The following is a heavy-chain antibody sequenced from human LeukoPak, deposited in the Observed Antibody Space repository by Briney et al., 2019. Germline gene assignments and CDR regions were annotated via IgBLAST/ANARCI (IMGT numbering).Heavy chain of an antibody. CDR1: GFTFGSFA. CDR2: IFGSGGSP. Sequence: GGSLRLSCEASGFTFGSFAMYWVRQAPGKGLDWIAGIFGSGGSPHYADSVKGRFTISRDNSKNTVYLQINSLRAEDTAVYYCGKTTAGYSSGQKPAWPVDYWGQGTLVAVSS. V-gene: IGHV3-23*01. D-gene: IGHD5-18*01. J-gene: IGHJ4*02. CDR3: GKTTAGYSSGQKPAWPVDY.